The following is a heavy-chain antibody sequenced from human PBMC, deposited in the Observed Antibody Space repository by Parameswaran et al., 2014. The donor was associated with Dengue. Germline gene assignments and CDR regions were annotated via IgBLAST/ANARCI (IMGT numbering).Heavy chain of an antibody. CDR3: AREGEVGATRYFDY. J-gene: IGHJ4*02. V-gene: IGHV1-2*06. Sequence: VRQAPGQGLEWMGRINPNSGGTNYAQKFQGRVTMTRDTSISTAYMELSRLRSDDTAVYYCAREGEVGATRYFDYWGQGTLVTVSS. D-gene: IGHD1-26*01. CDR2: INPNSGGT.